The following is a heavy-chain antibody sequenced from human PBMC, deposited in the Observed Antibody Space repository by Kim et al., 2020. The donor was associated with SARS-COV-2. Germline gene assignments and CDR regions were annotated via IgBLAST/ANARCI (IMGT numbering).Heavy chain of an antibody. CDR2: ISSSSSYI. V-gene: IGHV3-21*01. Sequence: GGSLRLSCAASGFTFSSYSMNWVRQAPGKGLEWVSSISSSSSYIYYADSVKGRFTISRDNAKNSLYLQMNSLRAEVTAVYYCARDQDYGSGRRGYWGQGTLVTVSS. J-gene: IGHJ4*02. D-gene: IGHD3-10*01. CDR3: ARDQDYGSGRRGY. CDR1: GFTFSSYS.